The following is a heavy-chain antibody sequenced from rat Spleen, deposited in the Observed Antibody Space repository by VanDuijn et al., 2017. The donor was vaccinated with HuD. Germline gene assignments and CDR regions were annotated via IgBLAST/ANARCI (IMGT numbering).Heavy chain of an antibody. CDR3: ATSELTGDFDY. CDR1: GFTFNNYW. D-gene: IGHD5-1*01. J-gene: IGHJ2*01. CDR2: ITNAAGKV. Sequence: EVQLVEAGGGLVQPGRSLKLSCVASGFTFNNYWMTWIRQAPGKGLEWVASITNAAGKVYYPDSVKGRFTISRDNAKSTLYLQMDSLRSEDTATYYCATSELTGDFDYWGQGVMVTVSS. V-gene: IGHV5-31*01.